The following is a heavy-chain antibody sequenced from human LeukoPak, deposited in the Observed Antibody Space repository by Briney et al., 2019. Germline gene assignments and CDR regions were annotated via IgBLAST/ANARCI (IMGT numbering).Heavy chain of an antibody. J-gene: IGHJ6*03. Sequence: SETLSLTCTVSNDSFSNYYWTWIRQSPGKALEWIGYVYYTDKTHYNPSLKSRVFISADTSQNQFSLKLSSVTAADTAVYYCARLKKLVVVVAATPHYYYYYMDVWGKGTTVTISS. V-gene: IGHV4-59*12. CDR1: NDSFSNYY. D-gene: IGHD2-15*01. CDR2: VYYTDKT. CDR3: ARLKKLVVVVAATPHYYYYYMDV.